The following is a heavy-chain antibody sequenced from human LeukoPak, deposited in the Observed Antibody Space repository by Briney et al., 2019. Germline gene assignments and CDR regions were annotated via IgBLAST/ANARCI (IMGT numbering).Heavy chain of an antibody. Sequence: ASMKVSCKASGYTFTSYGISWVRQAPGQGLEWMGWISAYNGNTNYAQKLQGRVTMTTDTSTSTAYMELRSLRSDDTAVYYCARDVVPIVMVVAAPAFDYWGQGTLVTVSS. CDR1: GYTFTSYG. D-gene: IGHD2-15*01. J-gene: IGHJ4*02. V-gene: IGHV1-18*01. CDR3: ARDVVPIVMVVAAPAFDY. CDR2: ISAYNGNT.